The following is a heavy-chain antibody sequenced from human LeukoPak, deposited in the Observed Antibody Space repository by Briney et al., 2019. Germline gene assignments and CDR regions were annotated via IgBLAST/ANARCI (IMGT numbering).Heavy chain of an antibody. CDR3: ARAYDNSGRTGDY. J-gene: IGHJ4*02. CDR1: AFRFSGSW. CDR2: IKEDGSEK. D-gene: IGHD3-22*01. Sequence: GGSLRLSCAASAFRFSGSWMKWVRQAPGKGLEWVANIKEDGSEKDYVDSVKGRFIISRDNAKNTLYLQMNSLKVEDTAIYYCARAYDNSGRTGDYWGQGTLVTVSS. V-gene: IGHV3-7*01.